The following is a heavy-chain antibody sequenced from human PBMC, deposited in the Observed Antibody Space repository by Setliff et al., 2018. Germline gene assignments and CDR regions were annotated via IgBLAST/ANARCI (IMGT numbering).Heavy chain of an antibody. D-gene: IGHD3-10*01. CDR2: FYSSETT. CDR1: GGSMSNYF. Sequence: SETLSLTCSVAGGSMSNYFWSWVRRPPGKGLEWLGYFYSSETTKYNPSLKSRVTISFNTSKNQISLKLSSVTPADTALYYCARGSEFYYGSGTIASWGQGTLVTVSS. J-gene: IGHJ4*02. CDR3: ARGSEFYYGSGTIAS. V-gene: IGHV4-59*01.